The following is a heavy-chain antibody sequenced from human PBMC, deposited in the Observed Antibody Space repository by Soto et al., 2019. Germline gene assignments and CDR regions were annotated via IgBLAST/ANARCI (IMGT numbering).Heavy chain of an antibody. CDR2: ISYDGSSK. CDR1: GFTFSNNG. D-gene: IGHD3-22*01. CDR3: AKGRYYDLYGMDV. J-gene: IGHJ6*02. Sequence: QVQLVESGGGVVQPGRSLRLSCAASGFTFSNNGMHWVRQAPGKGLEWVAVISYDGSSKYYADSVKGRFIISRDNSKNTLFLQMNSLRAEDTAVFYCAKGRYYDLYGMDVWGQGTTVTVSS. V-gene: IGHV3-30*18.